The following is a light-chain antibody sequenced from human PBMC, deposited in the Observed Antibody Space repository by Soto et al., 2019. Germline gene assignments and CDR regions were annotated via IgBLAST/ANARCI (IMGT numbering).Light chain of an antibody. CDR1: QSISTSY. V-gene: IGKV3D-20*02. Sequence: EIVLTQSPGTLSLSPGERATLPCRTSQSISTSYLAWYQQKPGQAPRLLVYDASDRATGIPGGFSGSGSGTDFTLTISSLEPEDFAVYYCQQHSNWPPITFGQGTRLEIK. CDR2: DAS. CDR3: QQHSNWPPIT. J-gene: IGKJ5*01.